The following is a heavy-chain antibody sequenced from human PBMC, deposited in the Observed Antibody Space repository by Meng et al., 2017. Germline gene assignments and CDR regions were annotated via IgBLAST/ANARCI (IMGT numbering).Heavy chain of an antibody. CDR3: ASFLVGATKGRTFDY. CDR2: ISSSGSTI. Sequence: GGSLRLSCAASGFTFSSYEMNWVRQAPGKGLEWVSYISSSGSTIYYADSVKGRFTISRDNAKNSLYLQMNSLRAKDTAVYYYASFLVGATKGRTFDYWGQGTLVTVSS. D-gene: IGHD1-26*01. CDR1: GFTFSSYE. J-gene: IGHJ4*02. V-gene: IGHV3-48*03.